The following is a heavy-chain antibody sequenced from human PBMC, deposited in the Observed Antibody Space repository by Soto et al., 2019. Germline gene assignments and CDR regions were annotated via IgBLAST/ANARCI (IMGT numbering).Heavy chain of an antibody. Sequence: QVQLVQSGAEVKKPGSSVKVSCKAFGGTFSHYGVSWVRQAPGQGLEWMGGIIPFSGTTQYARKFQGRVTISADESTSTAYMELSGLRSEDTAVYYCAKEYYAILTREWLWFDSWGQGTLVAVSS. V-gene: IGHV1-69*01. CDR3: AKEYYAILTREWLWFDS. CDR1: GGTFSHYG. J-gene: IGHJ5*01. D-gene: IGHD3-9*01. CDR2: IIPFSGTT.